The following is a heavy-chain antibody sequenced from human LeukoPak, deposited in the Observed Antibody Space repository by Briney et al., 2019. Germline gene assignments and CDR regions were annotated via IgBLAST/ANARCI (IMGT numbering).Heavy chain of an antibody. Sequence: GGSLRLSCAASGFTFSSYSMNWVRQAPGKGLEWVSSISSSSSYIYYADSVKGRFTISRDNTKNSLYLQMNSLRAEDTAVFYCARDQYDTWSRRGNFDSWGQGTLVIVSS. CDR2: ISSSSSYI. V-gene: IGHV3-21*04. D-gene: IGHD3-3*01. CDR3: ARDQYDTWSRRGNFDS. J-gene: IGHJ4*02. CDR1: GFTFSSYS.